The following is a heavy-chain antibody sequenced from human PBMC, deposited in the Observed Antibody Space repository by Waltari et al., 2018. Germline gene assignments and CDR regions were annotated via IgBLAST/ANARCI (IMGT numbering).Heavy chain of an antibody. D-gene: IGHD1-1*01. V-gene: IGHV1-69*09. CDR1: GGTFSSYA. Sequence: QVQLVQSGAEVKKPGSAVKVSCKASGGTFSSYAISWVRRAPGQGLEWMVRIIPILGIANYAQKFQGRVTITADKSTSTAYMELSSLRSEDTAVYYCARMGSGWNDGPFDYWGQGTLVTVSS. CDR3: ARMGSGWNDGPFDY. CDR2: IIPILGIA. J-gene: IGHJ4*02.